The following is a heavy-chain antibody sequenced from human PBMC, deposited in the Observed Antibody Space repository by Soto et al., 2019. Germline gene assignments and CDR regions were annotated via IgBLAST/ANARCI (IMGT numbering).Heavy chain of an antibody. CDR2: ISSSSSTI. CDR3: ARVSDGIVGATDYFDY. Sequence: EVQLVESGGGLVQPGGSLRLSCAASGFTFSSYSMNWVRQAPGKGLEWVSYISSSSSTIYYADSVKGRFTISRDNAKNSLYLQMNSLRDEDTAVYYCARVSDGIVGATDYFDYWGQGTLVTVSS. D-gene: IGHD1-26*01. CDR1: GFTFSSYS. J-gene: IGHJ4*02. V-gene: IGHV3-48*02.